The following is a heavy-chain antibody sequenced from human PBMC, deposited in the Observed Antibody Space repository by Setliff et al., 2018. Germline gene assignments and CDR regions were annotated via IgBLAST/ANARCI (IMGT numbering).Heavy chain of an antibody. V-gene: IGHV1-69*13. J-gene: IGHJ4*02. D-gene: IGHD6-13*01. Sequence: SVKVSCKASGGTFSSYAISWVRQAPGQGLEWMGGIIPIFGTANYAQKFQGRVTITADESTSTAYMELSSLRSEDTAVYYCARDDWWQQLVLTNWGQGTLVTVSS. CDR1: GGTFSSYA. CDR2: IIPIFGTA. CDR3: ARDDWWQQLVLTN.